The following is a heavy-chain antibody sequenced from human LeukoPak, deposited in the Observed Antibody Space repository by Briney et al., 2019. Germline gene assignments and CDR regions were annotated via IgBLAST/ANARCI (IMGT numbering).Heavy chain of an antibody. CDR2: IRPDGSEQ. J-gene: IGHJ4*02. Sequence: GGSLRLSCAASGFKFTNFWMNWIRRAPGRDLEWVANIRPDGSEQFYVDPVKGRFTISRDNAKNSVYLQMNSLRADDTAVYYCAGRDSARNPWAYWGQGTLVTVST. D-gene: IGHD4-11*01. CDR3: AGRDSARNPWAY. CDR1: GFKFTNFW. V-gene: IGHV3-7*01.